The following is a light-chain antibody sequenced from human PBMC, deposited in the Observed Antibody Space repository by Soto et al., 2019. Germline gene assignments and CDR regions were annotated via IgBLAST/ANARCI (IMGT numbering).Light chain of an antibody. V-gene: IGKV3-20*01. J-gene: IGKJ3*01. CDR2: HIS. CDR3: QQYGSSPLFT. CDR1: QSVSTY. Sequence: EIVLTQSPGTLSLSPGDSAPLSCRASQSVSTYLAWYQQKPGQAPRLLIYHISTRATGIPDRFIGSGSGTDFTLTISRLEPEDFAVYYCQQYGSSPLFTFGPGTKVDIK.